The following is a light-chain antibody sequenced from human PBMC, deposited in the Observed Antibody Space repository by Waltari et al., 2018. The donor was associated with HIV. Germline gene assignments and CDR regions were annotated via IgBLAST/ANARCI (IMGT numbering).Light chain of an antibody. CDR3: QSRDTRGYMI. CDR2: GKD. V-gene: IGLV3-19*01. J-gene: IGLJ2*01. CDR1: RLRSFS. Sequence: SSELTQDPTVSVALGQTVRIKCRGDRLRSFSASWYQQKPGQAPLLVIYGKDNRPSGVPDRFSGSSSGNTTSLTITGAQAADEADYYCQSRDTRGYMIFGGGTRLTFL.